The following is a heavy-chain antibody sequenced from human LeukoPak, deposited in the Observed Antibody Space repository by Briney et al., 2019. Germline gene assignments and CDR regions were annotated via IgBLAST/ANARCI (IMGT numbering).Heavy chain of an antibody. Sequence: PAGSLRLSGAASGFTFSSYGMHWVRQAPGKGLEWGAVISYDGSNKYYGDSVKGRFTISRDNSKNTLYLQMNSLRAEDTAVYYCAKGALDVERDSSGADYWGQGTLVTVSS. CDR3: AKGALDVERDSSGADY. V-gene: IGHV3-30*18. D-gene: IGHD3-22*01. CDR2: ISYDGSNK. CDR1: GFTFSSYG. J-gene: IGHJ4*02.